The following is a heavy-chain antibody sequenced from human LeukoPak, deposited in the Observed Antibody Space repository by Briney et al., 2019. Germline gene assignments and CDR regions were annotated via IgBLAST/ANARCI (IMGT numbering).Heavy chain of an antibody. Sequence: ASVKVSCKASGYSFTGHYMHWVRQAPGQGLEWMGWINPNSGGTNYAQKFQGRVTMTRDTSISTAYMELSRLRSDDTAVYYCARGTGRAAMANLPIDYWGQGTLVTVSS. J-gene: IGHJ4*02. D-gene: IGHD5-18*01. CDR2: INPNSGGT. CDR3: ARGTGRAAMANLPIDY. CDR1: GYSFTGHY. V-gene: IGHV1-2*02.